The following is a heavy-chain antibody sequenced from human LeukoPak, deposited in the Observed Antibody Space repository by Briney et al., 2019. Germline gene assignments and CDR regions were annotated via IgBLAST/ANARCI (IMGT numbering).Heavy chain of an antibody. J-gene: IGHJ4*02. D-gene: IGHD6-19*01. CDR3: AKDLPSSGWSHFES. CDR2: ITWNSGHI. CDR1: GFGFDVYA. V-gene: IGHV3-9*01. Sequence: SLRLPCQASGFGFDVYAMHWVRQIPGKGLEWVSGITWNSGHIGYAESVKGRFTISRDNPKSSLYLHMDSLRPEDTAFYYCAKDLPSSGWSHFESWGQGTLVTVSS.